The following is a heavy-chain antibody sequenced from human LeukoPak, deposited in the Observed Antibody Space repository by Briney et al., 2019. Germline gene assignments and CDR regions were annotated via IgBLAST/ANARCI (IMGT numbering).Heavy chain of an antibody. CDR1: GFTFSSYA. CDR2: ISYDGSNK. J-gene: IGHJ3*02. V-gene: IGHV3-30*04. CDR3: ARDQRRWNGGYGYHAFDI. D-gene: IGHD5-12*01. Sequence: GRSLRLSCAASGFTFSSYAMHWVRQAPGKGLEWVAVISYDGSNKYYADSVKGRFTISRDNSKNTLYLQMNSLRAEDTAVYYCARDQRRWNGGYGYHAFDIWGQGTMVTVSS.